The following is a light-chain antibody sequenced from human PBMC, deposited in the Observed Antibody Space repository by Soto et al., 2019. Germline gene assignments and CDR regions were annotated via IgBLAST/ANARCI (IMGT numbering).Light chain of an antibody. Sequence: IQMTQSPSSLSGSLGDRVTITCRASQTISSWLAWYQQKPGKAPKLLIYDVSALKRGVPPRFSGSGSGTEFTLTISSLQPDDFATYYCQQYDSFSVTFGQGTKVDIK. CDR1: QTISSW. V-gene: IGKV1-5*01. J-gene: IGKJ1*01. CDR2: DVS. CDR3: QQYDSFSVT.